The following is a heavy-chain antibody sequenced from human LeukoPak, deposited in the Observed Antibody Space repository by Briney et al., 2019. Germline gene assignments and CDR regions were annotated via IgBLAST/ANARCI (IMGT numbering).Heavy chain of an antibody. CDR1: GFTFSSYS. V-gene: IGHV3-21*01. D-gene: IGHD1-14*01. Sequence: PGGSLRLSCAASGFTFSSYSMNWVRQAPGKGLEWVSSISSSSSSIYYADSVKGRFTISRDNAKNSLYLQMNSLRAEDTAVYYCTRLSAMLRGPEPIYYFDSWGQGTLVTVSS. J-gene: IGHJ4*02. CDR3: TRLSAMLRGPEPIYYFDS. CDR2: ISSSSSSI.